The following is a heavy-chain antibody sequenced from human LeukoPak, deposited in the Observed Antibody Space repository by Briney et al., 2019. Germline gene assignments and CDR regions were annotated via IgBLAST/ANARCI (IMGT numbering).Heavy chain of an antibody. J-gene: IGHJ3*02. Sequence: TSSETLSLTCTVSGYSISSGYYWGWIRQPPGKGLEWIGSIYHSGSTYYNPSLKSRVTISVDTSKNQFSLKLSSVTAADTAVYYCARSSGSYSWAFDIWGQGTMVTVSS. CDR2: IYHSGST. CDR1: GYSISSGYY. D-gene: IGHD1-26*01. V-gene: IGHV4-38-2*02. CDR3: ARSSGSYSWAFDI.